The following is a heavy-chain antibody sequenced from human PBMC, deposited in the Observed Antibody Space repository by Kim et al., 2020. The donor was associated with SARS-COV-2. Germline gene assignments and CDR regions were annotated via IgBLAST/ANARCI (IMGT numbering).Heavy chain of an antibody. J-gene: IGHJ5*02. CDR3: ARNLRLGELSLLGWFDP. D-gene: IGHD3-16*02. V-gene: IGHV1-69*13. Sequence: SVKVSCKASGGTFSSYAISWVRQAPGQGLEWMGGIIPIFGTANYAQKFQGRVTITADESTSTAYMELSSLRSEDTAVYYCARNLRLGELSLLGWFDPWGQGTLVTVSS. CDR2: IIPIFGTA. CDR1: GGTFSSYA.